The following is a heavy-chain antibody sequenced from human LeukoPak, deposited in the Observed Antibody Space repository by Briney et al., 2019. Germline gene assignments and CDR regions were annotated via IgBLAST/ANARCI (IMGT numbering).Heavy chain of an antibody. CDR2: INHSGST. CDR3: ARGPPHTWGDYVRFDP. V-gene: IGHV4-34*01. D-gene: IGHD4-17*01. J-gene: IGHJ5*02. Sequence: SETLSLTCTVSGGSISSYYWSWIRQPPGKGLEWIGEINHSGSTNYNPSLKSRVTISVDTSKNQFSLKLSSVTAADTAVYYCARGPPHTWGDYVRFDPWGQGTLVTVSS. CDR1: GGSISSYY.